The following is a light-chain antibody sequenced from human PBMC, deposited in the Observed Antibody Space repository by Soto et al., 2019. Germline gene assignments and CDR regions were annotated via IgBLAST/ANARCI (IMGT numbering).Light chain of an antibody. CDR2: GAS. Sequence: EIVLTQSPGTLSLSPGERATLSCRASQSVSSSYLAWYQQKPGQAPRLLIYGASSRATGIPDRFSGSGSGTDLPLTISRLQPEDSAVYYCQQYGSSPWTFGQGTKLEIK. V-gene: IGKV3-20*01. CDR3: QQYGSSPWT. J-gene: IGKJ1*01. CDR1: QSVSSSY.